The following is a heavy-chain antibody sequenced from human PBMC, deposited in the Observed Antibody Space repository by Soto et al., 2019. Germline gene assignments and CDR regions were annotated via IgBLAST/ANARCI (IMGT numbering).Heavy chain of an antibody. CDR3: VKGAWLDY. Sequence: EVQLLESGGGLIQPGGSLILSCAASGFTFSTFDMTWVRQPPGKGLECVSLIRGSSGSTYYADSVKGRFTISKDNPKNTLYLEMNSLRAEDTAVYFCVKGAWLDYWGQGNMVTVSS. CDR1: GFTFSTFD. J-gene: IGHJ4*02. CDR2: IRGSSGST. V-gene: IGHV3-23*01.